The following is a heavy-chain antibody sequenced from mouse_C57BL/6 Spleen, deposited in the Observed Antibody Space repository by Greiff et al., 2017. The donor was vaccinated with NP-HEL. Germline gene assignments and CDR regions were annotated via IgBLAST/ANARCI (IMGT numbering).Heavy chain of an antibody. CDR2: IDPSDSYT. V-gene: IGHV1-69*01. J-gene: IGHJ2*01. D-gene: IGHD3-2*02. CDR1: GYTFTSYW. CDR3: ARGAQADYFDY. Sequence: QVQLQQPGAELVMPGASVKLSCKASGYTFTSYWMHWVKQRPGQGLEWIGEIDPSDSYTNYNQKFKGKSTLTVDKSSSTAYMQLSSLTSEDSAVYYCARGAQADYFDYWGQVTTLTVSS.